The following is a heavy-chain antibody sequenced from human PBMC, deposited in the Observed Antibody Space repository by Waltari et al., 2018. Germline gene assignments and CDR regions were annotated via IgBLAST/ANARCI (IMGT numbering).Heavy chain of an antibody. CDR1: GYTFTNYD. CDR3: ARGHLVY. D-gene: IGHD2-8*02. J-gene: IGHJ4*02. Sequence: QVQLVQSGAEVKKPGASVRVSCKASGYTFTNYDINWVRQATGQGLEWMGWMNPNSGKTGYAQKFQGRVTMTRDTSITTAYLELSSLTSDDTAVYYCARGHLVYWGQGTLVSVSS. CDR2: MNPNSGKT. V-gene: IGHV1-8*01.